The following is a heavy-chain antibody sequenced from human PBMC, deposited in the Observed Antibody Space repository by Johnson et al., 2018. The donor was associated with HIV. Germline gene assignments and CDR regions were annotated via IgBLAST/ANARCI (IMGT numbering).Heavy chain of an antibody. Sequence: EVQLVESGGGVVQPGGSLRLSCAASGFTVSSNYMSWVRQAPGKGLEWVSVIYSGGTTYYADSVKGRFTISRDNSKNTLFLQMNSLRPEDTAVYYCARVSLAYSYGYDAFDIWGQGTRVTVSS. J-gene: IGHJ3*02. V-gene: IGHV3-66*02. CDR3: ARVSLAYSYGYDAFDI. D-gene: IGHD5-18*01. CDR1: GFTVSSNY. CDR2: IYSGGTT.